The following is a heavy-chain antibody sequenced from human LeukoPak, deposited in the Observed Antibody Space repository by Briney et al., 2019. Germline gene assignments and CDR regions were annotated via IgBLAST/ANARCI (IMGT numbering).Heavy chain of an antibody. V-gene: IGHV3-30-3*01. CDR2: ISYDGSNK. D-gene: IGHD3-10*01. CDR1: GFTFSSYA. CDR3: ARSLGGSGSYPFDY. Sequence: PGGSLRLSCAASGFTFSSYAMHWVRQAPGKGLKWVAVISYDGSNKYYADSVKGRFTISRDNSKNTLYLQMNSLRAEDTAVYYCARSLGGSGSYPFDYWGQGTLVTVSS. J-gene: IGHJ4*02.